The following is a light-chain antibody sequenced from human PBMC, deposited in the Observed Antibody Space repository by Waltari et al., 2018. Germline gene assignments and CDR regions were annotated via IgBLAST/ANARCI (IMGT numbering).Light chain of an antibody. J-gene: IGKJ5*01. CDR3: QQYGGSPPIT. CDR1: QSVSSRY. V-gene: IGKV3-20*01. Sequence: DIVLTQSPCTLSLSPGQTATLSCRASQSVSSRYLVWYQPKPGQAPRLLIYGTSSRATDIPDRFSGSGSGTDFTLTISRLEPEDFAVYYCQQYGGSPPITFGQGTRLEIK. CDR2: GTS.